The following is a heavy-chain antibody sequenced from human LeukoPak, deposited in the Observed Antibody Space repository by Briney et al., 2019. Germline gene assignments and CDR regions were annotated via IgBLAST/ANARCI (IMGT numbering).Heavy chain of an antibody. V-gene: IGHV1-18*01. CDR1: GYSFTHHA. D-gene: IGHD6-19*01. CDR2: ISTYNGDT. J-gene: IGHJ4*02. CDR3: ARDPSNTSGWYIYFDF. Sequence: GASVKVSCKTSGYSFTHHAISWVRQAPGQGLEWMGWISTYNGDTKYAQKLQGRFTMTSDTSTSTVYMELRSLTSDDTAVYYCARDPSNTSGWYIYFDFWGQGTLVTVSS.